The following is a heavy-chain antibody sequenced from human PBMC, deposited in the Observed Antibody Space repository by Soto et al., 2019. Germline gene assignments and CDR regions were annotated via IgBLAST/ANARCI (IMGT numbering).Heavy chain of an antibody. CDR1: GFTFNNYA. CDR2: ISVSGGVT. J-gene: IGHJ6*01. V-gene: IGHV3-23*01. Sequence: GGSLRLSCAASGFTFNNYAMTWVRQAPGKGLEWVGSISVSGGVTLNADSVKGRFTISRDNSKNTLYLEMNSLRAEDTALYFFATGRSLGTGYSPYFYGLVVWYQGTTLTASS. CDR3: ATGRSLGTGYSPYFYGLVV. D-gene: IGHD3-9*01.